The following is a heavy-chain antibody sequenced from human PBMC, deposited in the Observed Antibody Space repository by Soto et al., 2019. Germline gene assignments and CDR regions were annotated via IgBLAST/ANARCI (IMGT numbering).Heavy chain of an antibody. CDR3: VKGVFRGAPGYDAFDI. CDR2: IIPIFGTA. D-gene: IGHD3-16*01. J-gene: IGHJ3*02. Sequence: GASVKVSCKASGVTFSSYAGSWGRHAPGQGLEWMGGIIPIFGTANYAQKFQGRVTITADESTSTAYMELSSLRSEDTAVYYCVKGVFRGAPGYDAFDIWGQGTMVTVSS. CDR1: GVTFSSYA. V-gene: IGHV1-69*13.